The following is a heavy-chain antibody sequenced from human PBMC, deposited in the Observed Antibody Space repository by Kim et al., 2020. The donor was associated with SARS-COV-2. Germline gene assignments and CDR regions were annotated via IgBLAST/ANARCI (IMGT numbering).Heavy chain of an antibody. Sequence: ASVKVSCKASGYAFTTYTMTWVRQAPGHGLEWMGWINTNTGNPTYAQGFTGRFVFSLDTYVSTTYLQINSLQAEDTAVYYCGRTMVRGVIPSWGQGTLVT. CDR1: GYAFTTYT. D-gene: IGHD3-10*01. CDR2: INTNTGNP. CDR3: GRTMVRGVIPS. J-gene: IGHJ5*02. V-gene: IGHV7-4-1*02.